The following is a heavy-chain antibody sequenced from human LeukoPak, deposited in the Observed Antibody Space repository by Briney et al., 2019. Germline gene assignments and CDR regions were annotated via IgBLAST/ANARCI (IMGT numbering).Heavy chain of an antibody. V-gene: IGHV4-4*02. Sequence: KPSGTLSLTCAVSGGSISSSNWWSWVRQPPGKGLEWIGEIYHSGSTNYNPSLKSRVTISVDKSKNQFSLKLSSVTAADTAVYYCASHYGSGSYYNYRFDPWGQGTLVTVSS. D-gene: IGHD3-10*01. CDR1: GGSISSSNW. CDR2: IYHSGST. J-gene: IGHJ5*02. CDR3: ASHYGSGSYYNYRFDP.